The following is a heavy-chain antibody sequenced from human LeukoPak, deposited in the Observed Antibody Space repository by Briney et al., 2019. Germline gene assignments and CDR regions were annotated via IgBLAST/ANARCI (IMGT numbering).Heavy chain of an antibody. V-gene: IGHV1-46*01. CDR3: ARDAPHHDYGDYGPYYYYYMDV. J-gene: IGHJ6*03. CDR2: INPSGGST. D-gene: IGHD4-17*01. Sequence: GASVKVSCKASGYTFTSYYMHWVRQAPGQGLEWMGIINPSGGSTSYAQKFQGRVIMTRDMSTSTVYMELSSLRSEDTAVYYCARDAPHHDYGDYGPYYYYYMDVWGKGTTVTVSS. CDR1: GYTFTSYY.